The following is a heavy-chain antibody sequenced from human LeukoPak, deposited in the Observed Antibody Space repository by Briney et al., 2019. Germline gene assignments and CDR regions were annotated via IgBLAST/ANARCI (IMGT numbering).Heavy chain of an antibody. J-gene: IGHJ4*02. V-gene: IGHV3-21*01. D-gene: IGHD3-22*01. Sequence: GGSLRLSCAASGFTFSSYSMNWVRQAPGKGLEWVSSISSSSSYIYYADSVKGRFTIPRDNAKNSLYLQMNSLRAEDTAVYYCASGGIYDSSGYYPDYFDYWGQGTLVTVSS. CDR2: ISSSSSYI. CDR3: ASGGIYDSSGYYPDYFDY. CDR1: GFTFSSYS.